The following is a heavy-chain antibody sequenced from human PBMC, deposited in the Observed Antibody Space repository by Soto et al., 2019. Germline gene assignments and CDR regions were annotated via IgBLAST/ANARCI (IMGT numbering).Heavy chain of an antibody. D-gene: IGHD3-22*01. CDR3: TPGDCFDTSAYYTK. CDR2: IRSKANNYAT. CDR1: GFTFSSYA. Sequence: GGSLRLSCAASGFTFSSYAMHWVRQGSGKGLEWVGRIRSKANNYATTYAASVKGRFTVSRDDSENTAYLQMNSLKTEDTAVYYCTPGDCFDTSAYYTKWGQGTLVTVS. J-gene: IGHJ4*02. V-gene: IGHV3-73*01.